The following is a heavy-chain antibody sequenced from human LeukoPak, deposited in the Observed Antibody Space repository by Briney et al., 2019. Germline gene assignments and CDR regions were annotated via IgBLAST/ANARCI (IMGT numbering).Heavy chain of an antibody. J-gene: IGHJ6*03. Sequence: PSETLSLTCAVYGGSFSGYYWSWIRQPPGKGLEWIGEINHSGSTNYNPSLKSRVTISVDTSKNQFSLKLSSVTAADTAVYYCARRAYCSGGGCYGGYYYYMDVWGKGTTVTVSS. CDR3: ARRAYCSGGGCYGGYYYYMDV. CDR2: INHSGST. D-gene: IGHD2-15*01. CDR1: GGSFSGYY. V-gene: IGHV4-34*01.